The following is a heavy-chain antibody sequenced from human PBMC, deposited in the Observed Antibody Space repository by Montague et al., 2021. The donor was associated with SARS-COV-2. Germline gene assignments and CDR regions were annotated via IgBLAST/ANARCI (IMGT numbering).Heavy chain of an antibody. D-gene: IGHD6-19*01. CDR3: VRASLIKAGIAVAGTTVY. CDR2: ISYDGSNT. Sequence: SLRLSCAASGFTFNNYAMHWVRQAPGKGLEWVSIISYDGSNTYYADSVKGRFAISRDNSKNTLYLQMNSLRAEDTAVYYCVRASLIKAGIAVAGTTVYWGQGTLVTISS. V-gene: IGHV3-30*09. J-gene: IGHJ4*02. CDR1: GFTFNNYA.